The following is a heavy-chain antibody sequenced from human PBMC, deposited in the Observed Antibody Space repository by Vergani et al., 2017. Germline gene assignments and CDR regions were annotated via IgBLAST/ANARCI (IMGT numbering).Heavy chain of an antibody. V-gene: IGHV4-30-4*01. CDR2: VHHNGRS. CDR3: VRVDIVMKVADN. J-gene: IGHJ4*02. Sequence: QVQLQESGPGLVKPSQTLSLTCTVSGGSISSGDYYWSWIRQPPGNGLEWIGQVHHNGRSDYNPSLKSRVTIAVDTSKKQVSLKMNSLTAADTALYYCVRVDIVMKVADNWGQGTLVTVSS. D-gene: IGHD5-12*01. CDR1: GGSISSGDYY.